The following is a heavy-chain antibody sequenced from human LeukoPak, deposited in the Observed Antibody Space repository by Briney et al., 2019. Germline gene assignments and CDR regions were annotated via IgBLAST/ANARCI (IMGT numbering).Heavy chain of an antibody. CDR3: ARDGTGYYYYYGMDV. CDR2: IYSGGST. D-gene: IGHD3-10*01. V-gene: IGHV3-66*01. Sequence: GGSLRLSCAASGFTVSSNYMNWVRQAPGKGLEWVSVIYSGGSTYYADSVKGRLTISRDNSKNTLYLQMNSLRAEDTAVYYCARDGTGYYYYYGMDVWGQGTTVTVSS. J-gene: IGHJ6*02. CDR1: GFTVSSNY.